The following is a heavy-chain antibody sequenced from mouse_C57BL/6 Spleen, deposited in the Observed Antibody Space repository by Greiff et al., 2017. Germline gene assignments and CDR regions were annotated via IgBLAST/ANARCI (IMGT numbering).Heavy chain of an antibody. CDR2: IGRSDSYT. CDR1: GYTFTSYW. CDR3: ARSGTGAY. V-gene: IGHV1-50*01. J-gene: IGHJ3*01. Sequence: QVQLQQPGAELVQPRASVKLSCKASGYTFTSYWMHWVHQGPGQGLEWVGGIGRSDSYTNYNQKFKGKATLTVDTSSSTAYMQLSSLTSEGSAVYYCARSGTGAYWGQGTLVTVSA. D-gene: IGHD3-3*01.